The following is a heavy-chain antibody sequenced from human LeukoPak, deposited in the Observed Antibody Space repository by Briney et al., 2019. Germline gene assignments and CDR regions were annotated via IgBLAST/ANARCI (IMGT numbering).Heavy chain of an antibody. CDR1: GFTFSSSG. CDR3: AKVVGATTFDY. D-gene: IGHD1-26*01. CDR2: IRSDGSNK. J-gene: IGHJ4*02. Sequence: PGGSLRLSCAASGFTFSSSGIHWVRQAPGKGLEWVAFIRSDGSNKYYGDSVKGRFTISRDNSKNTLYLQMNSLRAEDTALHYCAKVVGATTFDYWGQGTLVTVSS. V-gene: IGHV3-30*02.